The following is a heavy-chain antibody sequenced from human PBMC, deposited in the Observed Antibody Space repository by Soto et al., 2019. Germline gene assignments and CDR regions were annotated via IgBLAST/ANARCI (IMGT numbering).Heavy chain of an antibody. CDR1: GYTFTSYT. Sequence: QVQLEQSGAEVKKPGASVKVSCKTSGYTFTSYTLHWVRQAPGQGLEWMGWINAGNGREKYSQRFQDRVSLSTDKSAPPPYRELRSPRSEDTAMYYCARGGGWVGEASFDSWGQGTLVTVSS. CDR3: ARGGGWVGEASFDS. J-gene: IGHJ4*02. CDR2: INAGNGRE. V-gene: IGHV1-3*01. D-gene: IGHD3-10*01.